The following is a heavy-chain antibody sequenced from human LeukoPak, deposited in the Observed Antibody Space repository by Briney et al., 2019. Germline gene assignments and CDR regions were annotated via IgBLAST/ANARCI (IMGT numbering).Heavy chain of an antibody. Sequence: SETLSLTCTVSGGSVSSHTYYWGWIRQPPGKGLEWIGSMHYIGSSYYNPSLKSRVTISIDTPKNQFSLNLSSVTAADTAVYYCASQGGALVDYWGQGTLVTVSS. CDR3: ASQGGALVDY. CDR2: MHYIGSS. J-gene: IGHJ4*02. D-gene: IGHD3-16*01. CDR1: GGSVSSHTYY. V-gene: IGHV4-39*01.